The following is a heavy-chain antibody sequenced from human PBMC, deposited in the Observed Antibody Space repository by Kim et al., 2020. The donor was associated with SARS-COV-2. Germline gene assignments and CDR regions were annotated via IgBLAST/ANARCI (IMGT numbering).Heavy chain of an antibody. CDR1: GFIFNNYG. CDR3: AGGIMVAAALDY. J-gene: IGHJ4*02. Sequence: GGSLRLSCAASGFIFNNYGLHWVRQAPGKGLEWVAVIWYDGSKKYYADSVKGRFNISRDNSKNTLYLQMNSLRAEDTAVYYCAGGIMVAAALDYWGQGTLVTVSS. D-gene: IGHD2-21*01. V-gene: IGHV3-33*01. CDR2: IWYDGSKK.